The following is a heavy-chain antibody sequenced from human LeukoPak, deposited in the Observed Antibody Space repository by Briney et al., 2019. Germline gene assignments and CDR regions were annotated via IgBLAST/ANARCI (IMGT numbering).Heavy chain of an antibody. D-gene: IGHD4-23*01. Sequence: ASVKVSCKASGYTFTSYGISWVRQAPGQGLEWMGCISAYNGNTNYAQKLQGRVTMTTDTSTSTAYMELRSLRSDDTAVYYCARGLPQSYYGGNTLDYWGQGTLVTVSS. CDR3: ARGLPQSYYGGNTLDY. CDR2: ISAYNGNT. CDR1: GYTFTSYG. J-gene: IGHJ4*02. V-gene: IGHV1-18*01.